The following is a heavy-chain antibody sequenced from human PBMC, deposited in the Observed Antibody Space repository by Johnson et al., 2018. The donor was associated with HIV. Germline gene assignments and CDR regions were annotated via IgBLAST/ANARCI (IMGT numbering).Heavy chain of an antibody. V-gene: IGHV3-30*19. Sequence: QMQLVESGGGVVQPGRSLRLSCAASGFTFSSYGMHWVRQAPGKGLEWVAVIWYDGSNKYYADSVKGRFTISRDNSKNTLYLQMNSLRAEDTAVYYCARDPGGMDGSFDLWGQGTMVTVSS. CDR2: IWYDGSNK. D-gene: IGHD3-16*01. CDR1: GFTFSSYG. CDR3: ARDPGGMDGSFDL. J-gene: IGHJ3*01.